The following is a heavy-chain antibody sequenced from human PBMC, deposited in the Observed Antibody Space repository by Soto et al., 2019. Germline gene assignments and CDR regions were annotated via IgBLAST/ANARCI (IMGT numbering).Heavy chain of an antibody. V-gene: IGHV1-46*01. CDR3: ARGAYCGCDCYSP. Sequence: QVQLVQSGAEVKKPGASVKVSCKASGYTFTSYYMHWVRQAPGQGLEWMGIINPSGGSTSYAQKFQGRVTMTRDTSKSTVYLELSSLRSEDTAVYYCARGAYCGCDCYSPWGQGTLVTVSS. J-gene: IGHJ5*02. D-gene: IGHD2-21*02. CDR1: GYTFTSYY. CDR2: INPSGGST.